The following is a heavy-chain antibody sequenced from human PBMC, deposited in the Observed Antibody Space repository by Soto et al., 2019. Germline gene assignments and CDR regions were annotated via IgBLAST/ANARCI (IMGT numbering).Heavy chain of an antibody. D-gene: IGHD6-6*01. CDR1: GFTFSNYA. Sequence: PGGSLRLSCAASGFTFSNYAMTWVRQTPGKGLEWVSSVSGSGGSTYYADSVKGRFTISRDNSKNTQYLQMNSLRSEDTAVYYCARDYSSSSLVYFDYWGQGTLVTVSS. CDR2: VSGSGGST. V-gene: IGHV3-23*01. J-gene: IGHJ4*02. CDR3: ARDYSSSSLVYFDY.